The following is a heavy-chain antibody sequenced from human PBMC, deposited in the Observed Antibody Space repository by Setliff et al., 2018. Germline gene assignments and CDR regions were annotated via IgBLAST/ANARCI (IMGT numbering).Heavy chain of an antibody. Sequence: ASVKVSCKASGYTFTNYGISWVRQAPGQGLEWMGYIKSYNGDTYFARNLQGRLSMTADASSSTAYMELTSLRSDDTAMYYCARDADHYDTDENPIFDYWGQGTLVTVSS. CDR2: IKSYNGDT. J-gene: IGHJ4*02. D-gene: IGHD3-9*01. V-gene: IGHV1-18*01. CDR1: GYTFTNYG. CDR3: ARDADHYDTDENPIFDY.